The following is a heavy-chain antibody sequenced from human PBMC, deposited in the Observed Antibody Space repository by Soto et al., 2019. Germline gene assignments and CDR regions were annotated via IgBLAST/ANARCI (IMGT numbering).Heavy chain of an antibody. CDR1: GGSISSGGYS. CDR3: ARVGAGYYDSSGYQAPLWGMDV. J-gene: IGHJ6*02. Sequence: SETLSLTCAVSGGSISSGGYSWSWIRQPPGKGLEWIGYIYHSGSTYYNPSLKSRVTISVDRSKNQFSLKLSSVTAADTAVYYCARVGAGYYDSSGYQAPLWGMDVWGQGTTVTVSS. D-gene: IGHD3-22*01. CDR2: IYHSGST. V-gene: IGHV4-30-2*01.